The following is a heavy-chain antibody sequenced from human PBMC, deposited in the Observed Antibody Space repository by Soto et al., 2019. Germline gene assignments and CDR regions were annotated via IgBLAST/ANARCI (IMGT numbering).Heavy chain of an antibody. D-gene: IGHD2-2*01. CDR2: INPNSGGT. V-gene: IGHV1-2*02. J-gene: IGHJ6*02. CDR1: GYTFTGYY. CDR3: AREWYCSSTSCRDYYYYYGMDV. Sequence: GASVKVSCKASGYTFTGYYMHWVRQAPGQGLEWMGWINPNSGGTNYAQKLQGRVTMTTDTSTSTAYMELRSLRSDDTAVYYCAREWYCSSTSCRDYYYYYGMDVWGQGTTVTVSS.